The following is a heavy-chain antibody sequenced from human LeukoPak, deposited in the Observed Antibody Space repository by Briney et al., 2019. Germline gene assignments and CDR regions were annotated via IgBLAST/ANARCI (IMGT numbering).Heavy chain of an antibody. CDR2: IYYSGIS. J-gene: IGHJ4*02. V-gene: IGHV4-59*01. D-gene: IGHD2-15*01. Sequence: SETLSLTCTVSGGSISSYYWSWIRQPPGKGLEWIGYIYYSGISNYNPSLKSRVTISLDMSRNQFSLKLSSVTAADTAVYYCARGARYCSGGSCLDYWGQGTLITVSS. CDR1: GGSISSYY. CDR3: ARGARYCSGGSCLDY.